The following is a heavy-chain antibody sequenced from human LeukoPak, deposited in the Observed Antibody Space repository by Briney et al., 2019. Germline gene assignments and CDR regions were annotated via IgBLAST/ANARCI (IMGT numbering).Heavy chain of an antibody. Sequence: QAGGSLRLSCAASGFTFSSYAMHWVRQAPGKGLEYVSAISSNGGSTYYANSVKGRFTISRDNSKNTLYLQMGSLRAEDMAVYYCARGDCGGDCSFDYWGKETLVTVSS. CDR1: GFTFSSYA. CDR2: ISSNGGST. J-gene: IGHJ4*02. D-gene: IGHD2-21*02. CDR3: ARGDCGGDCSFDY. V-gene: IGHV3-64*01.